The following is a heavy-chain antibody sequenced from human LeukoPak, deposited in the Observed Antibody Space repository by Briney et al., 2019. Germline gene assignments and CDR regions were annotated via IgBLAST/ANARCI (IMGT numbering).Heavy chain of an antibody. CDR1: GGSISSYY. J-gene: IGHJ4*02. D-gene: IGHD6-13*01. Sequence: SETLSLTCTVSGGSISSYYWGWIRQPPGKGLEWIGEIYHSGSTNYNPSLKSRVTISVDKSKNQFSLKLSSVTAADTAVYYCARDPRSEAGRWGQGTLVTVSS. V-gene: IGHV4-59*12. CDR3: ARDPRSEAGR. CDR2: IYHSGST.